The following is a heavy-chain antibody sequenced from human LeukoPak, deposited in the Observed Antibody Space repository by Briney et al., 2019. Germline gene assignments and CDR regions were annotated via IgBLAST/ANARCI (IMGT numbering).Heavy chain of an antibody. J-gene: IGHJ4*02. D-gene: IGHD3-10*01. CDR2: INWNGGST. Sequence: GRSLRLSCAASGFTFSSYGTHWVRQVPGKGLEWVSGINWNGGSTGYADSVKGRFTISRDNAKNSLYLQMNSLRAEDTALYYCASSWGGSYYLGFDYWGRGTLVTVPS. CDR3: ASSWGGSYYLGFDY. V-gene: IGHV3-20*04. CDR1: GFTFSSYG.